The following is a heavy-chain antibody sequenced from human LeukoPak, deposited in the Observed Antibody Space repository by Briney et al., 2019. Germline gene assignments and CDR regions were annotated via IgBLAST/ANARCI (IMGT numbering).Heavy chain of an antibody. J-gene: IGHJ5*02. CDR3: ARKVHYYGSGTLNWFDP. Sequence: SETLSLTCTVSGGSISSYYWSWIRQPPGKGLEWIGYIHYSGSTNYNLSLKSRVTISVDTSKNQFSLKLSSVTAADTAVYYCARKVHYYGSGTLNWFDPWGQGTLVTVSS. D-gene: IGHD3-10*01. V-gene: IGHV4-59*01. CDR1: GGSISSYY. CDR2: IHYSGST.